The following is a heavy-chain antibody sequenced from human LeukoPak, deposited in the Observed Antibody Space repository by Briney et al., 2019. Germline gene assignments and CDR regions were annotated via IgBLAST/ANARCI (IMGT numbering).Heavy chain of an antibody. V-gene: IGHV1-18*04. Sequence: ASVKFSCKASGYTFTSYGISWVRQAPGQGLEWMGWISAYNGNTNYAQKLQGRVTMTTDTSTSTAYMELRSLRSDDTAVYYCARCPHKQWLVSYYYGMDVWGKGTTVTVSS. D-gene: IGHD5-12*01. CDR3: ARCPHKQWLVSYYYGMDV. CDR2: ISAYNGNT. CDR1: GYTFTSYG. J-gene: IGHJ6*04.